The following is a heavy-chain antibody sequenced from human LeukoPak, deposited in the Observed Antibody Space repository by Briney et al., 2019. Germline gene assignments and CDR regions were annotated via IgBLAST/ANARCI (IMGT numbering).Heavy chain of an antibody. D-gene: IGHD3-9*01. CDR1: EFPFSSYS. J-gene: IGHJ4*02. CDR3: ARDHWDILTGYYIDY. CDR2: IISSSRYL. Sequence: GSLSLSCAASEFPFSSYSMNWVRQAPGKGLEWVPSIISSSRYLYYADTVKGRFTISRENAKNSLYLQMNSLRAEDTAVYYCARDHWDILTGYYIDYWGQGTLVTVSS. V-gene: IGHV3-21*01.